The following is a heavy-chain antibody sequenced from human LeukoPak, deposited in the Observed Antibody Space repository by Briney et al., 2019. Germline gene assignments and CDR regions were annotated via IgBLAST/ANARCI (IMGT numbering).Heavy chain of an antibody. CDR3: ARRWGSGSHSDWFDP. V-gene: IGHV4-30-2*05. CDR2: IYYSGSA. CDR1: GGSISSGGFS. J-gene: IGHJ5*02. D-gene: IGHD3-10*01. Sequence: SETLSLTCAVSGGSISSGGFSWNWIRQPPGKDLEWIGYIYYSGSASYNPSLKSRVTISVDTSKNQFSLKLTSVTAADTAVYYCARRWGSGSHSDWFDPWGQGTLVTVSS.